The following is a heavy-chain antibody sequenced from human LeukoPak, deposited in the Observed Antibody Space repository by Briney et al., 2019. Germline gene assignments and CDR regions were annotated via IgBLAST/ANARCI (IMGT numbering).Heavy chain of an antibody. CDR3: ARHSYGDYRTKFDY. V-gene: IGHV4-34*01. J-gene: IGHJ4*02. CDR2: INHSGST. Sequence: PSETLSLTCAVYGGSFSGYYWSWIRQPPGKGLEWIGEINHSGSTNYNPSLKSRVTISVDTSKNQFSLKLSSVTAADTAVYYCARHSYGDYRTKFDYWGQGTLVTVSS. D-gene: IGHD4-17*01. CDR1: GGSFSGYY.